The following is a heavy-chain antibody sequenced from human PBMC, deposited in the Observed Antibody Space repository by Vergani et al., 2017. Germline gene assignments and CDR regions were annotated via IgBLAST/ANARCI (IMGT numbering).Heavy chain of an antibody. D-gene: IGHD2-15*01. CDR2: IIPIFGTA. J-gene: IGHJ6*03. V-gene: IGHV1-69*01. CDR3: AGGDPYCSGGSCYSDYCYYMDV. Sequence: QVQLVQSGAEVKKPGSSVKVSCKASGGPFSSYAISWVRQAPGPGLEWMGGIIPIFGTANYAQKFQGRVTITADESTSTAYMELSSLRSEDTAVYYGAGGDPYCSGGSCYSDYCYYMDVWGKGTTVTVSS. CDR1: GGPFSSYA.